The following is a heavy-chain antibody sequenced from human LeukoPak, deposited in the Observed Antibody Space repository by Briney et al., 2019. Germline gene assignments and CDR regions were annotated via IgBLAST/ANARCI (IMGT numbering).Heavy chain of an antibody. CDR2: IYYSGST. D-gene: IGHD4-23*01. V-gene: IGHV4-59*01. CDR1: GGSLSTYY. J-gene: IGHJ4*02. Sequence: SETLSLTCTVSGGSLSTYYWSWIRQPPGKGLEWIGYIYYSGSTNYNPSLKSRVTTSVDTSKNQFSLKLSSVTAADTAVYYCARDTGTVVDYWGQGTLVTVSS. CDR3: ARDTGTVVDY.